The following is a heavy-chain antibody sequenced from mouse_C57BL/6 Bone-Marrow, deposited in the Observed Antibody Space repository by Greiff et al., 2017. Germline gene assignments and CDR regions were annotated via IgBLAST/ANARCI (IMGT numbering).Heavy chain of an antibody. J-gene: IGHJ2*01. CDR2: IDPSDSYT. CDR1: GYTFTSYW. D-gene: IGHD2-3*01. V-gene: IGHV1-50*01. CDR3: ARRGDGYYGY. Sequence: QVQLQQPGAELVKPGASVKLSCKASGYTFTSYWMQWVKQRPGQGLEWIGEIDPSDSYTTYNQKFKGKATLTVDTSSSTAYMQLSSLTSEDSAVYYCARRGDGYYGYWGQGTTLTVSS.